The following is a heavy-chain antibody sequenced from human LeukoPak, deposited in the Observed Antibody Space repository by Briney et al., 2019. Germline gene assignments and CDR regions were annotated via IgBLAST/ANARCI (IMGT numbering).Heavy chain of an antibody. CDR2: ISYDGSNK. D-gene: IGHD2-21*01. Sequence: GGSLRLSCAASGFTFSSYAMHWVRQAPGKGLEWVAVISYDGSNKYYADSVKGRFTISRDNSKNTLYLQMNSLRAEDTAVYYCARDRGGAPPYYYYYYMDVWGKGTTVTVSS. V-gene: IGHV3-30*04. CDR3: ARDRGGAPPYYYYYYMDV. CDR1: GFTFSSYA. J-gene: IGHJ6*03.